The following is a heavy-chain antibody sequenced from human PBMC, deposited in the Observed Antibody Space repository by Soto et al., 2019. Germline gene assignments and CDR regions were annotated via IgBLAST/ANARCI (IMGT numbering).Heavy chain of an antibody. CDR1: GYIFTSYW. J-gene: IGHJ5*02. V-gene: IGHV5-51*01. CDR2: IYPRDSDT. CDR3: SYSGGENWFDH. D-gene: IGHD2-21*01. Sequence: VGYPMISCNGSGYIFTSYWIGWVRQLPAKGLEWMVIIYPRDSDTRYSPSFQADVTISADKSISTAYLQCSSLTASDSARYYCSYSGGENWFDHWGQGTLVTVSS.